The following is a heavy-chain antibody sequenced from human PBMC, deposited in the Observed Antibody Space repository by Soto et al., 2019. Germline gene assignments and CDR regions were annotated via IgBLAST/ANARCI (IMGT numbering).Heavy chain of an antibody. Sequence: PSETLSLTCTVSGGSISSYYWSWIRQPPGKGLEWIGYIYYSGSTNYNPSLKSRVTISVDTSKNQFSLKLSSVTAADTAVYYCARDRRYSGEDRSHYGMDVWGQGTTVTVSS. J-gene: IGHJ6*02. CDR1: GGSISSYY. CDR2: IYYSGST. D-gene: IGHD5-12*01. CDR3: ARDRRYSGEDRSHYGMDV. V-gene: IGHV4-59*01.